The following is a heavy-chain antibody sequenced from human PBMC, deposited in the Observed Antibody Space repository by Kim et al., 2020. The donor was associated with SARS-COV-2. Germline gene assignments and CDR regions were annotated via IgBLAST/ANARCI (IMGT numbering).Heavy chain of an antibody. J-gene: IGHJ6*02. V-gene: IGHV3-43*01. Sequence: VKGRFTISRDNSKNSLYLQMNSLRTEDTALYYCAKLRFGEASYYYYGMDVWGQGTTVTVSS. CDR3: AKLRFGEASYYYYGMDV. D-gene: IGHD3-10*01.